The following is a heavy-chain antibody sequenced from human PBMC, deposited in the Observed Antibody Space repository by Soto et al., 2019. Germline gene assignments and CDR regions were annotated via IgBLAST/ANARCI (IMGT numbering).Heavy chain of an antibody. D-gene: IGHD3-10*01. CDR2: ISYTGDT. V-gene: IGHV4-59*01. J-gene: IGHJ2*01. CDR3: ARDRVVDFTTPGPGSSIDL. Sequence: WTWIRHPPGQGLEWIAYISYTGDTNYNPSLKSRVTLSIDTSRNRCSLNLRSATAADTAVYYCARDRVVDFTTPGPGSSIDLWGRGTLVTVSS.